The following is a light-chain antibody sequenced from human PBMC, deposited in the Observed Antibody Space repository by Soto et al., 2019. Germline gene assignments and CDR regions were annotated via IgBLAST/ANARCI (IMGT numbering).Light chain of an antibody. V-gene: IGKV4-1*01. CDR3: HQYYGAPVT. CDR1: QSVLSSSNNKNY. Sequence: DIVMTQSPDSLAVSLGERATINCKSSQSVLSSSNNKNYLAWYQQKPGQPPKLLILWASTRESGVADRFSGCGSGTDFTLTISSLQAEDVAVYYCHQYYGAPVTFGGGTKVEIK. CDR2: WAS. J-gene: IGKJ4*01.